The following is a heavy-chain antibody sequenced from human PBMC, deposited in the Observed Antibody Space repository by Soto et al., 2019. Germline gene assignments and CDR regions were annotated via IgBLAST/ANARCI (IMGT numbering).Heavy chain of an antibody. CDR1: GFTFSNYA. CDR3: YWYFDL. D-gene: IGHD6-19*01. CDR2: ISDSGGST. V-gene: IGHV3-23*01. Sequence: EVQLLESGGGLVQPGGSLRLSCAASGFTFSNYAMSWVRQAPGKGLEWVSGISDSGGSTYYADSVKGRFTISRDNSKNTLYLQTNSLRAEDTAVVAAYWYFDLWGRGTLVTVSS. J-gene: IGHJ2*01.